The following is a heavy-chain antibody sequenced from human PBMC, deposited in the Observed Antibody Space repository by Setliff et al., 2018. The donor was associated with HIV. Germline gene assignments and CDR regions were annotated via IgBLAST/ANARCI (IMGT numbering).Heavy chain of an antibody. Sequence: ASVKVSCKASGYIFSNYGITWVRQAPGQRLEWMGWINAVNGNTKYSQKFQGRVTITRGTSASTAYMELSSLRSEDTAVYYCASGPLVYYDSPGAFDIWGQGTMVTVSS. D-gene: IGHD3-22*01. V-gene: IGHV1-3*01. CDR2: INAVNGNT. CDR3: ASGPLVYYDSPGAFDI. J-gene: IGHJ3*02. CDR1: GYIFSNYG.